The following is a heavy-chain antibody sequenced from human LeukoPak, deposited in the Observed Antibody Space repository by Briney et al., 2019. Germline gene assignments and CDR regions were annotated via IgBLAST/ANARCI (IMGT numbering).Heavy chain of an antibody. J-gene: IGHJ4*02. Sequence: ASVKVSCKASGYTFTGYYMHWVRQAPGQGLEWMGWINPNSGGTNYAQKFQGRVTMTRDTSISTAYMELSRLRSDDTAAYYCARPPRIVGATKDYWGQGTLVTVSS. D-gene: IGHD1-26*01. V-gene: IGHV1-2*02. CDR1: GYTFTGYY. CDR2: INPNSGGT. CDR3: ARPPRIVGATKDY.